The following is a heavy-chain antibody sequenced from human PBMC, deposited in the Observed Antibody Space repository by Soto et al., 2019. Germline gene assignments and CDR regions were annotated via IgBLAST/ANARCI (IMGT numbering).Heavy chain of an antibody. CDR2: INHSGST. D-gene: IGHD3-10*01. Sequence: SETLSLTCAVYGGSFSGYYWSWIRQPPGKGLEWIGEINHSGSTNYNPSLKSRVTISVDTSKNQFSLKLSSVTAADTAVYYCARGNQYYYGSGSYYNNWFDPWGQGTLVTVSS. CDR3: ARGNQYYYGSGSYYNNWFDP. J-gene: IGHJ5*02. CDR1: GGSFSGYY. V-gene: IGHV4-34*01.